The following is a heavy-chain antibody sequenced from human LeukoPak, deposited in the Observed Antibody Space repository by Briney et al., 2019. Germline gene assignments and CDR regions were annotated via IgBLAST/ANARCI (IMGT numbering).Heavy chain of an antibody. D-gene: IGHD3-16*01. CDR2: IDPNSGAT. CDR1: RYTFTDYN. J-gene: IGHJ3*02. CDR3: ARVGLTRGEAFDI. V-gene: IGHV1-2*02. Sequence: ASVKVSCKASRYTFTDYNIHWVRQAPGQGLEWMGWIDPNSGATKYAQKFQGGATMTRDTSITTAYMELSSLRYDDTATYYCARVGLTRGEAFDIWGQGTMVTVSS.